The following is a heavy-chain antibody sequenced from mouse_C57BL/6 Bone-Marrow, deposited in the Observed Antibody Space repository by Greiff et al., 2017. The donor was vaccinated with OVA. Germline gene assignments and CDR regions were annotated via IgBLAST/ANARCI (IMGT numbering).Heavy chain of an antibody. D-gene: IGHD2-4*01. CDR2: IYPGDGDT. V-gene: IGHV1-82*01. J-gene: IGHJ1*03. Sequence: QVQLQQSGPELVKPGASVKISCKASGYAFSSSWMNWVKQRPGKGLEWIGRIYPGDGDTNYNGKFKGKATLTADKSSSTAYMQLSSLTSEDSAVYFCARADYSWYFDVWGTGTTVTVSS. CDR3: ARADYSWYFDV. CDR1: GYAFSSSW.